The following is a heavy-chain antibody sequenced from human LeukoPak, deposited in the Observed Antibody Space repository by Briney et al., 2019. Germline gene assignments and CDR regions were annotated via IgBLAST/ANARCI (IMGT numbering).Heavy chain of an antibody. CDR3: AKDLRWSFDY. J-gene: IGHJ4*02. D-gene: IGHD4-23*01. V-gene: IGHV3-30*02. CDR2: TRNDGGDK. Sequence: PGGSLRLSCAASGFIFSYYGMHWVRQAPGKGLEWVAFTRNDGGDKYYADSVMGRFTISRDNSKTALYLQMNSLRAEDTAVYYCAKDLRWSFDYWGQGTLVTVSS. CDR1: GFIFSYYG.